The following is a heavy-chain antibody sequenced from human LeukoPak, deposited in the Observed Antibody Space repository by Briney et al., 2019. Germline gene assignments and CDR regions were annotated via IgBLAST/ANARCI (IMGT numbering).Heavy chain of an antibody. CDR2: IYTSGST. Sequence: PSETLSLTCTVSGGSISSGRYYWSWIRQPAGKGLEWIGRIYTSGSTDYNPSLTSRVTISVDTSKNQLSLKLSSVTAADTAVYYCARCRCNIPGEYVFDIWGQGTMVTVSS. J-gene: IGHJ3*02. V-gene: IGHV4-61*02. CDR1: GGSISSGRYY. D-gene: IGHD3-16*01. CDR3: ARCRCNIPGEYVFDI.